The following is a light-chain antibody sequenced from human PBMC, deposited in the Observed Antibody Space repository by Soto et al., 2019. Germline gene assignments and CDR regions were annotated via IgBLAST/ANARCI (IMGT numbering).Light chain of an antibody. V-gene: IGLV2-14*01. CDR3: SSYTSSSTPYV. CDR1: SSDFGGYNY. CDR2: DVS. J-gene: IGLJ1*01. Sequence: QSVLTQPASVSGSPGQSITISCTGTSSDFGGYNYVSWYQQHPSKAPKLMIYDVSNRPSGVSNRFSGSKSGNTASLTISGLQAEDEADYYCSSYTSSSTPYVFGTGTKVTVL.